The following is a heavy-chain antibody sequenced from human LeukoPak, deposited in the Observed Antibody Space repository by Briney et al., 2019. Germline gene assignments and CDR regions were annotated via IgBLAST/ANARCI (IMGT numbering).Heavy chain of an antibody. D-gene: IGHD2-21*01. CDR2: INPNSGGT. CDR3: ARDSFRYCGGDCYI. J-gene: IGHJ4*02. Sequence: ASVKVSCKASGYTFTGYYMHWVRQAPGQGLEWMGWINPNSGGTNYAQKFQGRVTMTRDTSISTAYMELSRLRSDDTAVYYCARDSFRYCGGDCYIWGQGTLVTVSS. CDR1: GYTFTGYY. V-gene: IGHV1-2*02.